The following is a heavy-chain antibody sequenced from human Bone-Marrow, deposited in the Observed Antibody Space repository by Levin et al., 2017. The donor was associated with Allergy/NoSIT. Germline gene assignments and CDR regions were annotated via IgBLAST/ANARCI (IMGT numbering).Heavy chain of an antibody. CDR2: IPYDGSNK. Sequence: GESLKISCAASGFTFSLYAMHWVRQAPGKGLEWVAVIPYDGSNKYYADSLKGRFTISRDNSKNTLYLQMNSLRAEDTAVYYCARDVDTAIVGYLDVWGKGTTVTVSS. J-gene: IGHJ6*04. CDR1: GFTFSLYA. CDR3: ARDVDTAIVGYLDV. D-gene: IGHD5-18*01. V-gene: IGHV3-30-3*01.